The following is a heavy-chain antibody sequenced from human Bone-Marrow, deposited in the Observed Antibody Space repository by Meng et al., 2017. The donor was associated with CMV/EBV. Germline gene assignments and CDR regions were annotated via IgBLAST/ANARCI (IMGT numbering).Heavy chain of an antibody. J-gene: IGHJ4*01. V-gene: IGHV1-69*05. Sequence: SVKISCKASGGTFSSYAISWVRQAPGQGLEWMGGIIPIFGTANYAQKFQGRVTITTDESTSTAYMELSSLRSEDTAVYYWASLPAYGDSDNWGQGTLVTVSS. CDR3: ASLPAYGDSDN. CDR1: GGTFSSYA. D-gene: IGHD4/OR15-4a*01. CDR2: IIPIFGTA.